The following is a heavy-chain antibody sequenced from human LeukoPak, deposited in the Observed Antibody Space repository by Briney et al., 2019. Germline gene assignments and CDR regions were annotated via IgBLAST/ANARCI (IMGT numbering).Heavy chain of an antibody. CDR2: ISYDGSNK. V-gene: IGHV3-30*03. D-gene: IGHD3-22*01. CDR3: ASSQGYYDSSGSLGY. CDR1: GFTFSSYG. Sequence: GGSLRLSCAASGFTFSSYGMHWVRQAPGKGLEWVAVISYDGSNKYYADSVKGRFTISRDNPKNTLYLQMNSLRAEDTAVYYCASSQGYYDSSGSLGYWGQGTLVTVSS. J-gene: IGHJ4*02.